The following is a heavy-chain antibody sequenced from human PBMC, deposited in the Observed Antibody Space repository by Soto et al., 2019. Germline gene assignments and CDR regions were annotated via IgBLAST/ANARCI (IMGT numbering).Heavy chain of an antibody. Sequence: QVQLVQSGAEVKKPGSSVKVSCKASGGTFSSYTISWVRQAPGQGLEWMGRIIPILGIANYAQKFQGRVTITADKSTTTASGELTSLRSADTAVYHCAREVAVSGHPWGQGTRVTVSS. D-gene: IGHD5-12*01. CDR3: AREVAVSGHP. CDR2: IIPILGIA. J-gene: IGHJ5*02. CDR1: GGTFSSYT. V-gene: IGHV1-69*08.